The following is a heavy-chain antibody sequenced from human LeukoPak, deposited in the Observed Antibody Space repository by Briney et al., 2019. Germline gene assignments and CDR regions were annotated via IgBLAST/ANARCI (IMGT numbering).Heavy chain of an antibody. CDR3: ARSSALMRITFGGVIGNY. Sequence: GGSLRLSCAASGFTFSSYWMSWVPQAPGKGLEWVANIKQDGSEKYYVDSVKGRFTISRDNAKNSLYLQMNSLRAEDTAVYYCARSSALMRITFGGVIGNYWGQGTLVTVSS. CDR1: GFTFSSYW. CDR2: IKQDGSEK. V-gene: IGHV3-7*01. J-gene: IGHJ4*02. D-gene: IGHD3-16*02.